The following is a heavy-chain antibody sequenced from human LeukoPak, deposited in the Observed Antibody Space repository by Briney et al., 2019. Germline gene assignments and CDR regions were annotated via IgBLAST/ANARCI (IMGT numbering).Heavy chain of an antibody. V-gene: IGHV3-21*01. D-gene: IGHD5-18*01. J-gene: IGHJ4*02. CDR3: ARGIQLWYTDY. CDR2: VSSRSTYI. Sequence: GGSLRLSCAASGFTFSSYTMNWVRQAPGKGLEWVSSVSSRSTYIYYADSVKGRFTFSRDNVKNSMYLQMNSLRAEDTAVYYCARGIQLWYTDYWGQGTLVTVSS. CDR1: GFTFSSYT.